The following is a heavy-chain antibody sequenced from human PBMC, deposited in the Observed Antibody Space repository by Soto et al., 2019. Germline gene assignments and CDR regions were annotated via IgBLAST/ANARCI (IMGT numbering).Heavy chain of an antibody. J-gene: IGHJ4*02. D-gene: IGHD2-8*01. Sequence: QVQLLESGPWLVKPSETLSLTCTVSGDSIGTTHSYWAWIRQSPGKGLEWIGNIHYSGSTYYMPSLRSRVTLSVDTSKNQFSLRLTSLTAEDTAVYYCARHEGNGNVWPLDYLGQGILVTVSS. CDR2: IHYSGST. V-gene: IGHV4-39*01. CDR1: GDSIGTTHSY. CDR3: ARHEGNGNVWPLDY.